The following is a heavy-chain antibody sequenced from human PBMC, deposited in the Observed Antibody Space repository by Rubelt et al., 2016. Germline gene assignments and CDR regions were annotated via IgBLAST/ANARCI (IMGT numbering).Heavy chain of an antibody. CDR2: ITGSGGDT. V-gene: IGHV3-23*01. Sequence: EVQLLESGGDLVQPGGSLRLSCETSGFTFTTFALIWVRHSPGKGLEWVSGITGSGGDTYYADSVKGRFIIFRDNCKNTVYLRMNKLRAEDTAIYYCTRARPPGWGMDVWGQGTTVIVSS. CDR1: GFTFTTFA. J-gene: IGHJ6*02. CDR3: TRARPPGWGMDV. D-gene: IGHD2-15*01.